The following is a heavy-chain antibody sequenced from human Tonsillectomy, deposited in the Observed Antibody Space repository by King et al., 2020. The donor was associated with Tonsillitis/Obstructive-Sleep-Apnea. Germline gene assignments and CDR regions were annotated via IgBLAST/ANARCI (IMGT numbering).Heavy chain of an antibody. D-gene: IGHD2-15*01. CDR1: GYTFTSYG. CDR3: AREVNYSGGSCTGWFDP. CDR2: ISAYNGNT. V-gene: IGHV1-18*01. J-gene: IGHJ5*02. Sequence: QLVQSGAEVKKPGASVKVSCKASGYTFTSYGISWVRQAPGQGLEWMGWISAYNGNTNYAQKLQGRVTMTTDTSTSTAYMELRSLKSDDTALYYCAREVNYSGGSCTGWFDPWGQGPLVTVSS.